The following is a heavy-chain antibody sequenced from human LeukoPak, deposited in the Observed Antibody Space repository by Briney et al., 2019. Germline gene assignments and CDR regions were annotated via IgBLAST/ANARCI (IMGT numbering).Heavy chain of an antibody. J-gene: IGHJ3*02. V-gene: IGHV1-69*06. CDR2: IIPIFGTA. CDR1: GGTFSSYA. D-gene: IGHD6-19*01. CDR3: ARDLSSGWYFDAFDI. Sequence: SVKVSCKASGGTFSSYAISWVRQAPGQGLEWMGGIIPIFGTANYAQKFQGRVTITADKSTSTAYMELSSLRSEDTAVYYCARDLSSGWYFDAFDIWGQGTMVTVSS.